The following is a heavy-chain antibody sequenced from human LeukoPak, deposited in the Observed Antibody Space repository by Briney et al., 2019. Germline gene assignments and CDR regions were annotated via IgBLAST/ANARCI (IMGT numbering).Heavy chain of an antibody. D-gene: IGHD3-22*01. V-gene: IGHV3-66*01. CDR1: GFAVSSNY. Sequence: PGGSLRLSCAASGFAVSSNYMSWVRQAPGKGLEWASVIYSGGSTYYADSVKGRFTISRDNSKNTLYLQMNSLRAEDAAVYYCARDSYYYDSSGYDWFDPWGQGTLVTVSS. J-gene: IGHJ5*02. CDR2: IYSGGST. CDR3: ARDSYYYDSSGYDWFDP.